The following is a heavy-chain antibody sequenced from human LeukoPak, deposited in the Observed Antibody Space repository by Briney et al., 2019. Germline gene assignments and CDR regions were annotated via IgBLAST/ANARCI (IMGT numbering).Heavy chain of an antibody. D-gene: IGHD1-26*01. CDR3: ARDQGPLVGGLWDDAFDI. J-gene: IGHJ3*02. CDR2: IIPIFGTA. V-gene: IGHV1-69*13. CDR1: GGTFSNYA. Sequence: SVKVSCKASGGTFSNYAISWVRQAPGQGLEWMGGIIPIFGTANYAQKFQGRVTITADESTSTAYMELSSLRSEDTAVYYCARDQGPLVGGLWDDAFDIWGQGTMVTVSS.